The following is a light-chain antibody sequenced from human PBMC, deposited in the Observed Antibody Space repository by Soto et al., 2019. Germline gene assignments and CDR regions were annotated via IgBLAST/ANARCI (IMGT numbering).Light chain of an antibody. J-gene: IGKJ5*01. CDR2: AAS. V-gene: IGKV1-27*01. CDR1: QGISNY. CDR3: HKYNSAPIT. Sequence: DIQMTQYASSLSASVGDRVTITCRASQGISNYLAWSQEKTGKVPKLMIYAASILQIWVLSRFRGSGSGTDVTLIISGLMPEAVATYYGHKYNSAPITFSQETRQEIK.